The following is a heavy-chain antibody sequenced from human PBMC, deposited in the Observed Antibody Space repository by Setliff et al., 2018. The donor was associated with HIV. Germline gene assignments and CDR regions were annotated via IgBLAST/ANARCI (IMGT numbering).Heavy chain of an antibody. J-gene: IGHJ2*01. CDR3: SRGPPFDR. CDR1: GDSMPSGSYY. V-gene: IGHV4-61*02. CDR2: VTVNGAT. Sequence: PSETLSLTCTVSGDSMPSGSYYWTWIRQPAGKRLEWIGRVTVNGATEYNPSLQSRVTISVDTSENQFSLKVTSVTAADTATYYCSRGPPFDRWGRGTLVTVSS.